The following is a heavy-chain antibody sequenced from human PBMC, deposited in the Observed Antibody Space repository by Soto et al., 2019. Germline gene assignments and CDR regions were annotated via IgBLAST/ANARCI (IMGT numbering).Heavy chain of an antibody. J-gene: IGHJ4*02. CDR3: ARFYASGSYPYDY. Sequence: VQLVQSGAEVKKPGASVEVSCKASGYTFTTYGISWVRQAPGQGLEWMGWISAYNGNTNYAQNLQGRVTMTTDTSTRTDYMELRSLRSDDTAVYDCARFYASGSYPYDYWGQGTLVTVSS. D-gene: IGHD3-10*01. CDR2: ISAYNGNT. CDR1: GYTFTTYG. V-gene: IGHV1-18*01.